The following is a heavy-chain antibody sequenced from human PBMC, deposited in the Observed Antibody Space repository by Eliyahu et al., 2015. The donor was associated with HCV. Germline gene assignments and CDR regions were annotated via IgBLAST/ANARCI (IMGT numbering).Heavy chain of an antibody. D-gene: IGHD6-19*01. Sequence: EVQLVESGGNLVQPGGSLRLSCGASGFTFSAYWMXWVRQAPGKGLVWVAQINSDGSSTCHADSVKGRFTISRDNAKNTLYLQMSSLRAEDTAVYYCATNTIGYDSDWSLHSWGRGTLVTVSS. CDR1: GFTFSAYW. CDR3: ATNTIGYDSDWSLHS. J-gene: IGHJ4*02. CDR2: INSDGSST. V-gene: IGHV3-74*01.